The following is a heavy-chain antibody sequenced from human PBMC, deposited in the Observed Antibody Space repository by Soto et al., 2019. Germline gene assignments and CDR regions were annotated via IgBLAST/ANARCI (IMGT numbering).Heavy chain of an antibody. CDR1: GGSMSSSNW. CDR3: AISEATGLDY. Sequence: QVQLQESGPGLVKPSGTLSLTCTVSGGSMSSSNWWNWVRQSPGKGLEWIGEAHHSGRTNYNPSLKSRFTISVDKSKTHFSLRLSSVTAADTAVYYCAISEATGLDYWGQGTRVTVSS. V-gene: IGHV4-4*02. CDR2: AHHSGRT. D-gene: IGHD1-26*01. J-gene: IGHJ4*02.